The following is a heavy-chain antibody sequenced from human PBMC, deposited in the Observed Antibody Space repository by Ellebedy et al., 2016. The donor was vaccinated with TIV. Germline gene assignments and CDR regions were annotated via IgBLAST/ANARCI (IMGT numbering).Heavy chain of an antibody. D-gene: IGHD5-18*01. CDR3: AREGGYSYGFDY. J-gene: IGHJ4*02. CDR2: ISYDGSNK. CDR1: GFTFSSYG. Sequence: GESLKISCAASGFTFSSYGMHWVRQAPGKGLEWVAVISYDGSNKYYADSVKGRFTISRDNSKNTLYLQMGSLRAEDMAVYYCAREGGYSYGFDYWGQGTLVTVSS. V-gene: IGHV3-30*03.